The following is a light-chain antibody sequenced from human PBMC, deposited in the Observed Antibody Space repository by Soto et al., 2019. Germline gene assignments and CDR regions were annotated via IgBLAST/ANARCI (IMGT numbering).Light chain of an antibody. CDR1: SSNIETNY. V-gene: IGLV1-47*02. CDR3: EAWDDSLSGHMV. Sequence: QSVLTQPPSASGTPGQRVTISCSGSSSNIETNYVYWYQHLPGTAPKLLIYFDNQRPSGVSDRFSGSKSGASASLTISGLRSEDEAVYYREAWDDSLSGHMVFGGGTKVTVL. J-gene: IGLJ2*01. CDR2: FDN.